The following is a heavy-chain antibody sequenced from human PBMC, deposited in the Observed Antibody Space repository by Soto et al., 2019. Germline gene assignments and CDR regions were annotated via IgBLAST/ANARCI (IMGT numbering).Heavy chain of an antibody. CDR1: GGSVSSEHYY. CDR3: AGGTDGKKVAY. V-gene: IGHV4-61*03. Sequence: QVQLQESGPGLVKSSETLSLTCTVSGGSVSSEHYYWNWIRQPPGKGLEWIGYFYYTGSTNYNPSLESRLTMSVDMSKNHFPLKLSSVTAADTAVYYCAGGTDGKKVAYWGQGTLVTVSS. CDR2: FYYTGST. J-gene: IGHJ4*02. D-gene: IGHD5-12*01.